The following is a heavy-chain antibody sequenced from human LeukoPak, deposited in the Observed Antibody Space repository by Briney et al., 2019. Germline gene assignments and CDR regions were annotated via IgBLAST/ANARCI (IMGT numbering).Heavy chain of an antibody. D-gene: IGHD6-6*01. CDR2: IIPIFGTA. CDR1: GGTFSGYA. Sequence: ASVKVSCKASGGTFSGYAISWVRQAPGQGLEWMGGIIPIFGTANYAQKFQGRVTITTDESTSTAYMELSSLRSEDTAVYYCARGAYSSSFGGSGYYYYMDVWGKGTTVTVSS. CDR3: ARGAYSSSFGGSGYYYYMDV. J-gene: IGHJ6*03. V-gene: IGHV1-69*05.